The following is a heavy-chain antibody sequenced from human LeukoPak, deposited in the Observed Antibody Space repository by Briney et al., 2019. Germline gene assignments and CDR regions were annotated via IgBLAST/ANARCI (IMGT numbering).Heavy chain of an antibody. CDR3: AGALPNLGGGYWFDP. V-gene: IGHV1-18*01. Sequence: ASVKVSCKASGYTFTSYGISWVRQAPGQGLEWMGWISAYNGNTNYAQKLQGRVTMTTDTSTSTAYMELRSLRSDGTAVYYCAGALPNLGGGYWFDPWGQGTLVTVSS. J-gene: IGHJ5*02. CDR2: ISAYNGNT. CDR1: GYTFTSYG. D-gene: IGHD2-21*01.